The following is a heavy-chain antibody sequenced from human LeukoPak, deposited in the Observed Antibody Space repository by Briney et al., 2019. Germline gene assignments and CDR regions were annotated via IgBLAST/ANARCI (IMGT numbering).Heavy chain of an antibody. V-gene: IGHV3-23*01. D-gene: IGHD3-9*01. J-gene: IGHJ4*02. CDR3: AKDRGGRYFDWIRKRGRVYYFDY. CDR1: GFTFSSYA. CDR2: ISGSGGST. Sequence: GGSLRLSCAASGFTFSSYAMSWVRQAPGKGLEWVSAISGSGGSTYYADSVKGRFTISRDNSKNTLYLQMNSLRAEDTAVYYCAKDRGGRYFDWIRKRGRVYYFDYWGQGTLVTVSS.